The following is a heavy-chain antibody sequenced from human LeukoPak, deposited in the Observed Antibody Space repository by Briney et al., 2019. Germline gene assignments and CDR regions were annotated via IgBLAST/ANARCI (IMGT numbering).Heavy chain of an antibody. CDR2: INPSSGGT. J-gene: IGHJ4*02. CDR3: ARGYLPAAKPLGY. D-gene: IGHD2-2*02. CDR1: GYAFTGYY. V-gene: IGHV1-2*04. Sequence: ASVKVSCKASGYAFTGYYMHWVRQAPGQGLEWMGWINPSSGGTNYAQNFQGWVTMTRDTSTSTAYMELTRLRSDDTAVYYCARGYLPAAKPLGYWGQGTLVTVSS.